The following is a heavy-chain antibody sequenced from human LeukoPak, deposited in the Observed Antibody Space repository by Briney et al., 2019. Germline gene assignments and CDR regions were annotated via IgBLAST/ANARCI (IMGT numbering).Heavy chain of an antibody. CDR1: GYSISKGHY. J-gene: IGHJ6*03. CDR3: ARVYTGSSWDYYYYMDV. V-gene: IGHV4-38-2*02. D-gene: IGHD6-13*01. Sequence: SETLSLTCTVSGYSISKGHYWGWIRQPPGKGLEWIGSISHTGSSYYNPSLKSRVTISVDTSKNQFSLRLSSVAAADTALYYCARVYTGSSWDYYYYMDVWGKGTTVTVSS. CDR2: ISHTGSS.